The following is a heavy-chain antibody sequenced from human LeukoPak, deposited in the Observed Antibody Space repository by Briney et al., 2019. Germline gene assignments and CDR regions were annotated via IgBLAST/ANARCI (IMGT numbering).Heavy chain of an antibody. V-gene: IGHV1-46*01. CDR1: GYTFTSYY. CDR3: ARDLALVRDGGSFDYYYYMDV. D-gene: IGHD1-26*01. CDR2: INPSGGIT. J-gene: IGHJ6*03. Sequence: ASVKASCKASGYTFTSYYMHWVRQAPGQGLEWMGIINPSGGITSHAQKFQGRVTMTSDTSTRTVYMDLSSLRSEDTAVYYCARDLALVRDGGSFDYYYYMDVWGKGTTVTVSS.